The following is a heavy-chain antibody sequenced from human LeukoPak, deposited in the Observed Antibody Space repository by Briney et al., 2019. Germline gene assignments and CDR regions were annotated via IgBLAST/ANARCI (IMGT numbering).Heavy chain of an antibody. J-gene: IGHJ4*02. Sequence: ASVKVSCKASGGTFSSYAISWVRQAPGQGLEWMGWISAYNGNTNYAQKLQGRVTMTTDTSTSTAYMELRSLRSDDTAAYYCARDGLERVGDFFDYWGQGTLVTVSS. CDR1: GGTFSSYA. D-gene: IGHD1-1*01. CDR2: ISAYNGNT. V-gene: IGHV1-18*01. CDR3: ARDGLERVGDFFDY.